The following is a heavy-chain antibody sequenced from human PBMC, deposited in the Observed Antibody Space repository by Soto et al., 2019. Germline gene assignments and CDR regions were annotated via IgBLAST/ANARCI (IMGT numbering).Heavy chain of an antibody. CDR1: GPTFIAYY. Sequence: QLVQSGAEVKKPGASVKVSCKTSGPTFIAYYIHWVRQAPGQGLEWMGWIDPKSGGTTYEKKFLGRVTMTRDASIKTAYMELNRLTSDDTAVYYCARVSVDVPEWGQGTLLTVSS. V-gene: IGHV1-2*02. J-gene: IGHJ4*02. CDR2: IDPKSGGT. D-gene: IGHD5-12*01. CDR3: ARVSVDVPE.